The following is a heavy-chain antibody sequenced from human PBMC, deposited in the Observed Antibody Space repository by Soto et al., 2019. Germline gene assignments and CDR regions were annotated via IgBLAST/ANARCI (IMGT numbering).Heavy chain of an antibody. CDR3: ARGTFYYDSSGYYPNAFDM. Sequence: EASVKVSCKASGYTFTNYFIHRVRQAPGQGLEWMGIINPATGGTNYAQKFQGRVTVTRDTSTSTVYMELSSLRSEDTAVYYCARGTFYYDSSGYYPNAFDMWGLRTMVTVSS. J-gene: IGHJ3*02. CDR1: GYTFTNYF. D-gene: IGHD3-22*01. CDR2: INPATGGT. V-gene: IGHV1-46*01.